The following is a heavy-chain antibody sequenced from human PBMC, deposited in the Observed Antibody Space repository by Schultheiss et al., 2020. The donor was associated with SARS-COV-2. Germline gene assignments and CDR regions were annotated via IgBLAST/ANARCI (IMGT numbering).Heavy chain of an antibody. CDR3: ASLDTAMSRFYYYGMDV. J-gene: IGHJ6*02. Sequence: SETLSLTCTVSGGSISGYYWSWIRQPPGKGLEWIGYIYYSGSTNYNPSLKSRVTISVDKSKNQFSLKLSSVTAADTAVYYCASLDTAMSRFYYYGMDVWGQGTTVTVSS. CDR1: GGSISGYY. CDR2: IYYSGST. V-gene: IGHV4-59*12. D-gene: IGHD5-18*01.